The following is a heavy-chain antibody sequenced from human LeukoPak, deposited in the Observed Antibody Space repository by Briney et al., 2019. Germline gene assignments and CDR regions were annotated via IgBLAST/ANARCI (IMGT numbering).Heavy chain of an antibody. V-gene: IGHV5-51*01. J-gene: IGHJ6*02. CDR1: GYSFTSYW. Sequence: GGSLKISCKGSGYSFTSYWIGWVRQMPGKGLEWMGIIYPGDSDTRYSPSFQGQVTISADKSISTAYLQWSSLKASDTAMYYCARTDSSTFYYYYGMDVWGQGTTVTVSS. CDR3: ARTDSSTFYYYYGMDV. D-gene: IGHD6-13*01. CDR2: IYPGDSDT.